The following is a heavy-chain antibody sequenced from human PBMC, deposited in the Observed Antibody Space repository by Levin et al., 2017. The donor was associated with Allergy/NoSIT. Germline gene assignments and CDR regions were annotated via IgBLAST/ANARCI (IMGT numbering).Heavy chain of an antibody. CDR2: INSDGSST. V-gene: IGHV3-74*01. J-gene: IGHJ4*02. CDR3: AKGGQGHFDY. D-gene: IGHD3-16*01. Sequence: GGSLRLSCAASGFTFSNYWMHWVRQAPGKGLVWVSRINSDGSSTSYVDSVKGRFTISRDNARNTLYLQMNSLRAEGTAVYYCAKGGQGHFDYWGQGTLVAVSS. CDR1: GFTFSNYW.